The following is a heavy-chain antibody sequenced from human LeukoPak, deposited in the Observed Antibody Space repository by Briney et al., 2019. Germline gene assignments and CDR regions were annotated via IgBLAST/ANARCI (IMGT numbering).Heavy chain of an antibody. V-gene: IGHV4-34*01. D-gene: IGHD3-16*02. Sequence: SETLSLTCTVSGGSISSYYWSWIRQPPGKGLEWIGEINHSGSTNYNPSLKSRVTISVDTSKNQFSLKLSSVTAADTAVYYCARTPITFGGVIVRDFDYWGQGTLVTVSS. J-gene: IGHJ4*02. CDR3: ARTPITFGGVIVRDFDY. CDR1: GGSISSYY. CDR2: INHSGST.